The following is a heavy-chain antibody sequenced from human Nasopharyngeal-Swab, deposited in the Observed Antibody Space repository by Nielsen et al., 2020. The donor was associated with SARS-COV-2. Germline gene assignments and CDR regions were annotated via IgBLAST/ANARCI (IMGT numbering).Heavy chain of an antibody. Sequence: GESPKISCAASGFTFSSYAMSWVRQAPGKGLEWVSAISGSGGSTYYADSVKGRFTISRDNSKNTLYLQMNSLRAEDTAVYYCAQQLALDYWGQGTLVTVSS. D-gene: IGHD6-6*01. CDR2: ISGSGGST. V-gene: IGHV3-23*01. CDR1: GFTFSSYA. CDR3: AQQLALDY. J-gene: IGHJ4*02.